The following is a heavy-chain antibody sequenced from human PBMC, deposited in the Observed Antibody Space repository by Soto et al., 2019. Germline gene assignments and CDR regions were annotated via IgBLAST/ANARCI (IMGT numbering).Heavy chain of an antibody. J-gene: IGHJ3*02. D-gene: IGHD1-7*01. CDR1: GGSISSGGYY. V-gene: IGHV4-31*03. CDR2: IYYSGST. Sequence: TLSLTCTVSGGSISSGGYYWSWIRQHPGKGLEWIGYIYYSGSTYYNPSLKSRVTISVDTSKNQFSLKLSSVTAADTAVYYCARGLRRNSDGLDAFDIWGQGTMVTVSS. CDR3: ARGLRRNSDGLDAFDI.